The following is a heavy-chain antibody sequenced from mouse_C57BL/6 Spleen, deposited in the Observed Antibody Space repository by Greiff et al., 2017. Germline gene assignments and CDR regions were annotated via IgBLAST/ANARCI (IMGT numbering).Heavy chain of an antibody. CDR2: ISDGGSYT. CDR1: GFTFSSYA. CDR3: ALEAMDY. Sequence: EVHLVESGGGLVKPGGSLKLSCAASGFTFSSYAMSWVRQTPEKRLEWVATISDGGSYTYYPDNVKGRFTISRDNAKNNLYLQMSHLKSEDTAMYYCALEAMDYWGQGTSVTVSS. V-gene: IGHV5-4*01. J-gene: IGHJ4*01.